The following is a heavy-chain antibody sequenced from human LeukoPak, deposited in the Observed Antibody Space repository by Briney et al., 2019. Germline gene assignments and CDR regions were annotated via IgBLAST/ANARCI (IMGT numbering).Heavy chain of an antibody. CDR2: ISSSSSYI. CDR1: GFSVSSYG. J-gene: IGHJ4*02. CDR3: ARGRRGYSYGFLFDY. D-gene: IGHD5-18*01. Sequence: GGSLRLSCAASGFSVSSYGMNWVRQAPGKGLEWVSSISSSSSYIYYADSVKGRFTISRDNAKNSLYLQMNSLRAEDTAVYYCARGRRGYSYGFLFDYWGQGTLVTVSS. V-gene: IGHV3-21*01.